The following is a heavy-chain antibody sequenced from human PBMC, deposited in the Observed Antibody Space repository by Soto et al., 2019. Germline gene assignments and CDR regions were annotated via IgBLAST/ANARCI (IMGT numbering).Heavy chain of an antibody. D-gene: IGHD6-6*01. V-gene: IGHV1-69*01. J-gene: IGHJ6*02. CDR1: GGTFGNYA. CDR2: ISPIFGSP. CDR3: ARDLHSSGRTARPDYGMDV. Sequence: QVQLVQSGAEVKKPGSSVKGSCKASGGTFGNYAINWVRQVPGHGLEWMGVISPIFGSPTYPQKFQGRVTFTADESTTSVYMELNSLRSDDTAVYFCARDLHSSGRTARPDYGMDVWGQGTSVTVSS.